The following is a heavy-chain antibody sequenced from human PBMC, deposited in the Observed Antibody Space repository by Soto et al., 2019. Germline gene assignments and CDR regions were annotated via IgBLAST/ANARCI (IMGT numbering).Heavy chain of an antibody. Sequence: TGGSLRLSCAASGFTFSSYGMHWVRQAPGKGLEWVAVIWYDGNNKYYADSVKGRFTISRDNSKNTLYLQMNSLRAEDTAVYYCARGSGYSFGVLDYWGQGTLVTVSS. CDR1: GFTFSSYG. CDR3: ARGSGYSFGVLDY. V-gene: IGHV3-33*01. J-gene: IGHJ4*02. D-gene: IGHD5-18*01. CDR2: IWYDGNNK.